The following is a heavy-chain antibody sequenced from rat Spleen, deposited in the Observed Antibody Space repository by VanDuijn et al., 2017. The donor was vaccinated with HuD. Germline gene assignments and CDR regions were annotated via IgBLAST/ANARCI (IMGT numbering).Heavy chain of an antibody. V-gene: IGHV5-22*01. D-gene: IGHD2-1*01. CDR1: GFTFSNYD. J-gene: IGHJ2*01. CDR3: ARTTYDYFDY. Sequence: EVQLVESGGGLVQPGRSLKLSCEASGFTFSNYDMAWVRQAPKKGLEWVASIGYEGSSTYYGDSVKGRFTISRDNAKSTLYLQMNSLRSEDTATYYCARTTYDYFDYWGQGVMVTVSS. CDR2: IGYEGSST.